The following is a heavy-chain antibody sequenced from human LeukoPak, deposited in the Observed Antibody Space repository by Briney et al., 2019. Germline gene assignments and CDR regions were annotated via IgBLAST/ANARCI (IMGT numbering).Heavy chain of an antibody. J-gene: IGHJ4*02. CDR2: ISSSSSYI. Sequence: GGSLRLSCAASGFTFSSYSMNWVRQAPGKGLEWVSSISSSSSYIYYADSVKGRFTISRDNAKNSLYLQMNSLRAEDTAVYYCARTTRQWHYYFEYWGQGSLVTVSS. D-gene: IGHD6-19*01. CDR1: GFTFSSYS. V-gene: IGHV3-21*01. CDR3: ARTTRQWHYYFEY.